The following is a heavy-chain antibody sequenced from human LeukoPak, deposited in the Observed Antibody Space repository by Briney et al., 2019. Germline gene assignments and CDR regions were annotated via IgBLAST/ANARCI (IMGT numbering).Heavy chain of an antibody. CDR3: ARLAHFSGYPGYFDY. CDR2: IYHSGST. V-gene: IGHV4-38-2*01. Sequence: PSETLSLTCAVSGYSISSGYYWGWNRQPPGKGLEWIGSIYHSGSTYYNPSLKSRVTISVDTSKNQFSLKLSSVTAADTAVYYCARLAHFSGYPGYFDYWGQGTLATVSS. CDR1: GYSISSGYY. J-gene: IGHJ4*02. D-gene: IGHD6-25*01.